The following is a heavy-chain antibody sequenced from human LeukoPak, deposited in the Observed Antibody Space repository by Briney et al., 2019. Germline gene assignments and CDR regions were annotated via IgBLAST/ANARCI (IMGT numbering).Heavy chain of an antibody. V-gene: IGHV4-39*01. J-gene: IGHJ4*02. CDR3: RSGSYYRYALRDY. D-gene: IGHD1-26*01. CDR1: GGSISSSSYY. Sequence: SETLSLTCTVSGGSISSSSYYWGWIRQPPGKGLEWIGSIYYSGSIYYNPSLKSRVTISVDTSKNQFSLKLSSVTAADTAVYYCRSGSYYRYALRDYWGQGTLVTVSS. CDR2: IYYSGSI.